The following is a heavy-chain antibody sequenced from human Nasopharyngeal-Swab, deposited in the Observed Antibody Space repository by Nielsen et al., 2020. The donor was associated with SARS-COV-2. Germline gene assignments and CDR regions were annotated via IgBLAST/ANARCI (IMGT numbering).Heavy chain of an antibody. Sequence: VRQAPGKGLEYVSAISSNGGSTYYADSVKGRFTISRDNSKNTLYLQMSSLRAEDTAVYYCVKGLSITGTKRFDYWGQGTLVPSPQ. V-gene: IGHV3-64D*08. D-gene: IGHD1-20*01. J-gene: IGHJ4*02. CDR2: ISSNGGST. CDR3: VKGLSITGTKRFDY.